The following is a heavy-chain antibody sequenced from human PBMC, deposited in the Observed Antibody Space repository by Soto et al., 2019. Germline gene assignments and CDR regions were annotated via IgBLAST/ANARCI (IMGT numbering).Heavy chain of an antibody. V-gene: IGHV3-30-3*01. Sequence: GSLRLSCAASGFTFSSYAMHWVRQAPGKGLEWVAVISYDGSNKYYADSVKGRFTISRDNSKNTRYLQMNSLRAEDTAVYYCARDRTSLERPFYYYYGMDVWGQGTTVTVSS. CDR3: ARDRTSLERPFYYYYGMDV. CDR2: ISYDGSNK. CDR1: GFTFSSYA. D-gene: IGHD1-1*01. J-gene: IGHJ6*02.